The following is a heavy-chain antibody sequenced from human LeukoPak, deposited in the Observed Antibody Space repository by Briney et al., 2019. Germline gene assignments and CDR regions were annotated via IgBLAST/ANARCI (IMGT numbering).Heavy chain of an antibody. Sequence: GGSLRLSCAASGFTFSSYAMSWVRQAPGKGLEWVSSISGNGGSTYYAGSVKGRFTVSRDNSKNTLYLRMNSLRAEDTAVYYCARTSGYYFNYFDYWGQGTLVTVSS. J-gene: IGHJ4*02. D-gene: IGHD3-22*01. CDR1: GFTFSSYA. CDR2: ISGNGGST. V-gene: IGHV3-23*01. CDR3: ARTSGYYFNYFDY.